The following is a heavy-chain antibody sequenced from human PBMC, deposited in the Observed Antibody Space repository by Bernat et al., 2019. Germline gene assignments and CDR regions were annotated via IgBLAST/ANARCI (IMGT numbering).Heavy chain of an antibody. Sequence: QVQLQESGPGLVKPSETLSLTCTVSGDSISSYYWSWIRQPPGKGLEWVGYMYNSGSTHYNPSLTSRVTISVDTSKNQFSQKLTSMTAADTAVYYCARHGGDYTFDYWGQGTLVTVSS. CDR3: ARHGGDYTFDY. D-gene: IGHD2-21*01. J-gene: IGHJ4*02. CDR1: GDSISSYY. CDR2: MYNSGST. V-gene: IGHV4-59*08.